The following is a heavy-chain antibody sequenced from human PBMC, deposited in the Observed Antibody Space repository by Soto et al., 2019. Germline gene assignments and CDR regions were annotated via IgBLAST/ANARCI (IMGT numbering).Heavy chain of an antibody. D-gene: IGHD6-13*01. CDR1: GFTFSSYA. J-gene: IGHJ4*02. V-gene: IGHV3-23*01. CDR2: ISGSGGST. Sequence: GGSLRLSCAASGFTFSSYAMSWVRQAPGKGLEWVSAISGSGGSTYYADSVKGRFTISRDNSKNTLYLQMNSLRAEDTAVYYCARYRRGAVAGYTLDNWGQGILVTVSS. CDR3: ARYRRGAVAGYTLDN.